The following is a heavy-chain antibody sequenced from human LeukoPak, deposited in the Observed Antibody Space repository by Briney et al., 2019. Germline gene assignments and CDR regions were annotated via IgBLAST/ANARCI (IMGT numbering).Heavy chain of an antibody. D-gene: IGHD6-19*01. J-gene: IGHJ4*02. V-gene: IGHV4-39*07. CDR1: GGSISNYF. CDR3: AKVGIAVAGNFDY. CDR2: IYYNGNS. Sequence: SETLSLTCTVSGGSISNYFWGWIRQPPGKGLEWIGSIYYNGNSFYNPSLKSRFTTSVDTSKNQFSLNLSSVTAADTAVYYCAKVGIAVAGNFDYWGQGTLVTVSS.